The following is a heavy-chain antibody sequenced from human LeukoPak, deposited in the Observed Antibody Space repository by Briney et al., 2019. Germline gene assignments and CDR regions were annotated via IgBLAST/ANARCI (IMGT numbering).Heavy chain of an antibody. V-gene: IGHV3-23*01. Sequence: QSGGSLRLSCAASGFTFSSYAMRWVRQAPGKGLEWVSAISGSGGSTYYADSVQGRFTISRDNSKNTLYLQMNSLRAEDTAVYYCAKRVLSLSGSGTTDPYFDYWGQGTLVTVSS. CDR3: AKRVLSLSGSGTTDPYFDY. CDR2: ISGSGGST. CDR1: GFTFSSYA. J-gene: IGHJ4*02. D-gene: IGHD3-10*01.